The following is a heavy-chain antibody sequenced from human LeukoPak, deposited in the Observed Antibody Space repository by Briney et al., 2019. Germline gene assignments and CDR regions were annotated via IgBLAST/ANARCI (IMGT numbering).Heavy chain of an antibody. J-gene: IGHJ4*02. D-gene: IGHD6-19*01. V-gene: IGHV4-59*08. CDR2: IYYSGST. CDR1: GGSISSYY. CDR3: SRRGNSSGWYWYYFDY. Sequence: TSETLSLTCTVSGGSISSYYWSWIRQPPGKGLEWIGYIYYSGSTNYNPSLKSRVTISVDTSKNQFSLKLSSVTAADTAVYYCSRRGNSSGWYWYYFDYWGQGTLVTVSS.